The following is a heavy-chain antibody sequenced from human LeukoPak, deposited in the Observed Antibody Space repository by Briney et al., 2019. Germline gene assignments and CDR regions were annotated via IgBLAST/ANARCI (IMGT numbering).Heavy chain of an antibody. D-gene: IGHD1-26*01. V-gene: IGHV3-53*01. CDR1: GFTVSSNY. CDR3: ARGGSYLSAFDI. J-gene: IGHJ3*02. CDR2: IYSGGST. Sequence: GGSPRLSCAASGFTVSSNYMSWVRQAPGKGLEWVSIIYSGGSTFYADSVKGRFTISRDNSKNTLHLQMNSLRAEDTAVYYCARGGSYLSAFDIWGQGTMVTVSS.